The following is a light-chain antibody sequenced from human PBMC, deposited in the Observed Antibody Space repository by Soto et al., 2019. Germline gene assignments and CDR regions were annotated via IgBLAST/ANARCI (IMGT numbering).Light chain of an antibody. V-gene: IGKV3-15*01. CDR2: GAS. J-gene: IGKJ4*01. CDR3: QQYNNWPPLT. CDR1: QSVSAN. Sequence: EIVMTQSPATLSVSPGERATLSGRASQSVSANLASYQQKPGQAPRLLIFGASVRATGIPARFSGSGSGTEFTLTISSLQSEAFAVYYCQQYNNWPPLTFGGGTKLEIK.